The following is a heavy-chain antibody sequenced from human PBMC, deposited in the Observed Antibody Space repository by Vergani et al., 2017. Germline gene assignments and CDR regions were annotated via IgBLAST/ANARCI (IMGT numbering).Heavy chain of an antibody. Sequence: EVQLLESGGGLVQPGGSLRLSCAASGFTFSSYAMSWVRQAPGKGLEWVSVIYSGGSSTYYADSVKGRFTISRDNAKNSLYLQMNSLRAEDTAVYYCARDRWGGMDVWGQGTTVTVSS. D-gene: IGHD4-23*01. J-gene: IGHJ6*02. CDR2: IYSGGSST. CDR1: GFTFSSYA. V-gene: IGHV3-23*03. CDR3: ARDRWGGMDV.